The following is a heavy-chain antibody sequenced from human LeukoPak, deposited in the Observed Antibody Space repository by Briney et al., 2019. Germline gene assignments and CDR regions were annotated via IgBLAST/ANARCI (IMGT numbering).Heavy chain of an antibody. CDR2: IRFDGSYK. CDR3: ARDRYYCGGDCYSRNWFDP. D-gene: IGHD2-21*02. CDR1: GFTFSSYA. Sequence: PGGSLRLSCAASGFTFSSYAMSWVRQAPGKGPEWVAFIRFDGSYKYYADSVKGRFTISRDNSKNTLYLQMNSLRAEDTAVYYCARDRYYCGGDCYSRNWFDPWGQGTLVTVSS. J-gene: IGHJ5*02. V-gene: IGHV3-30*02.